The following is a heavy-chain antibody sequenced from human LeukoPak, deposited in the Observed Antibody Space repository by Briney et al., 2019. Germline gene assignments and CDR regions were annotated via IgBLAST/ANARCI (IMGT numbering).Heavy chain of an antibody. J-gene: IGHJ4*02. V-gene: IGHV1-69*01. Sequence: GSSVKVSCKASGGTFSSYAISWVRQAPGQGLEWMGGIIPIFGTANYAQKFQGRVTITADESTSTAYMELSSLRSEDTAVYYCARDKGGSYYFFGFDYWGQGTLVTVSS. CDR3: ARDKGGSYYFFGFDY. CDR1: GGTFSSYA. D-gene: IGHD1-26*01. CDR2: IIPIFGTA.